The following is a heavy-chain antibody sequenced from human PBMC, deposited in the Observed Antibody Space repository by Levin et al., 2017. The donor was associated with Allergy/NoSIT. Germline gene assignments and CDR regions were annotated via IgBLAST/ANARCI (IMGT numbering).Heavy chain of an antibody. D-gene: IGHD4-17*01. CDR2: ISGDDGTT. CDR1: GFAFSGYY. V-gene: IGHV3-11*01. J-gene: IGHJ4*02. Sequence: LSLTCAASGFAFSGYYMSWIRQAPGKGLEWVAFISGDDGTTKYADSVKGRFTISRDDVKKALYLQMNDLRADDSAVYYCATHDDYGDYVPFDYWGPGTLVTVSS. CDR3: ATHDDYGDYVPFDY.